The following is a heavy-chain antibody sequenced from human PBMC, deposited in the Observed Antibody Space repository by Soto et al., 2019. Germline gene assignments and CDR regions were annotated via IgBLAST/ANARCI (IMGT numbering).Heavy chain of an antibody. D-gene: IGHD4-17*01. CDR3: ARGDATKIVVTTYYGMDV. V-gene: IGHV1-69*12. Sequence: QVQLVQSGAEVKKPGSSVKVSCKASGGTLSNYGISWVRQAPGQGLEWMGGIIPVFGTANYAQKFQGRVTITADESTGTVYMEVSSLRSEDTAVYYCARGDATKIVVTTYYGMDVGGQGTTVTVSS. CDR1: GGTLSNYG. J-gene: IGHJ6*02. CDR2: IIPVFGTA.